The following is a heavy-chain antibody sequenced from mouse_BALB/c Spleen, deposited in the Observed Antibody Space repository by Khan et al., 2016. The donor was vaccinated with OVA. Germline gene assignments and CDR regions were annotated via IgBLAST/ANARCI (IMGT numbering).Heavy chain of an antibody. CDR3: ARDGNSFYAMAY. CDR2: IDPANGNT. Sequence: VQLQQSGAELVKPGASVKLSCTASGFKIKDTYMHWVKQRPEQGLEWIGRIDPANGNTKYDPKFQGKATITADTSSNTAYLQLSSLTSEDTADYCCARDGNSFYAMAYWGQGTSVTVSS. CDR1: GFKIKDTY. D-gene: IGHD2-1*01. V-gene: IGHV14-3*02. J-gene: IGHJ4*01.